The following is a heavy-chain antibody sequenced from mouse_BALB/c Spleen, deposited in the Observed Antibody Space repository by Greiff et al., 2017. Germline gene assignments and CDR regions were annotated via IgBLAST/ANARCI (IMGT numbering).Heavy chain of an antibody. CDR1: GYTFTSYV. Sequence: EVQLQESGPELVKPGASVKMSCKASGYTFTSYVMHWVKQKPGQGLEWIGYINPYNDGTKYNEKFKGKATLTSDKSSSTAYMELSSLTSEDSAVYYCARLRTTATSSYYYAMDYWGQGTSVTVSS. V-gene: IGHV1-14*01. D-gene: IGHD1-2*01. CDR3: ARLRTTATSSYYYAMDY. J-gene: IGHJ4*01. CDR2: INPYNDGT.